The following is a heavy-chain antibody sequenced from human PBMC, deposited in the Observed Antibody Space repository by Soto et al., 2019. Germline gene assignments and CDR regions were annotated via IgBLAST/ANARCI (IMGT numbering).Heavy chain of an antibody. CDR1: GGPISSGGYY. CDR2: IFYSGAT. J-gene: IGHJ5*02. D-gene: IGHD4-17*01. V-gene: IGHV4-31*03. CDR3: ARVQPYDYGANSGWFDP. Sequence: QVQLQESGPGLVTPSQALSLTCSVSGGPISSGGYYWSWIRQHPGKGLEWIGYIFYSGATYYNPSLKSRSIISVDTSKNHFSLRLSSVTAADTAVYYCARVQPYDYGANSGWFDPWGQGTLVTVSA.